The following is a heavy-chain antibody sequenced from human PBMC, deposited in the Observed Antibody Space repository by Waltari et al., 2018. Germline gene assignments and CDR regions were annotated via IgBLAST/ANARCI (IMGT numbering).Heavy chain of an antibody. CDR2: IYTSGST. CDR1: GDSISSGFYY. Sequence: QVQLQESGPGLVKPSQTLSLTCPVSGDSISSGFYYWSWIRQPAGKRLEWIGRIYTSGSTNYNPSLKSRVTISVDTSKNQFSLKLNSVTAADTAVYYCAGDFSVWGQGTLVTVSS. D-gene: IGHD3-10*01. J-gene: IGHJ4*02. V-gene: IGHV4-61*02. CDR3: AGDFSV.